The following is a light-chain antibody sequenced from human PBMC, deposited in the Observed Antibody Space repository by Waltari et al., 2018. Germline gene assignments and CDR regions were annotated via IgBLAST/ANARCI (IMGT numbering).Light chain of an antibody. CDR2: DRN. Sequence: QSVLTQPPSASGTPGQRVTISCSGTSSNVGWSTVHWYQQVPGTAPTLLITDRNQRASGVPDRFSGSKSGTSASLAISGLQSEDEADYFCAVWDARLNGPVFGGGTKVTVL. CDR1: SSNVGWST. J-gene: IGLJ2*01. CDR3: AVWDARLNGPV. V-gene: IGLV1-44*01.